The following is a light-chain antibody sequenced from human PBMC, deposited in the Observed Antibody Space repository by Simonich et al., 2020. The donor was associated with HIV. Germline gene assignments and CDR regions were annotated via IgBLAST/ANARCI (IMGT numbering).Light chain of an antibody. CDR2: WAS. CDR1: QSVLYSSNNKNY. Sequence: DIVMTQSPDSLAVSLGERATINCKSSQSVLYSSNNKNYLAWYQQKPGQPPKLLFYWASTRESGVPDRFSGSGSGTDFILTISSLQAEDVAVYYCQQYYSSLVGTFGQWTKVEIK. CDR3: QQYYSSLVGT. V-gene: IGKV4-1*01. J-gene: IGKJ1*01.